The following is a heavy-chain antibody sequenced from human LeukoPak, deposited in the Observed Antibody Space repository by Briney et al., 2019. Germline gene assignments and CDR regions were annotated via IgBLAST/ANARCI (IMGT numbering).Heavy chain of an antibody. CDR2: ISVYNGDT. V-gene: IGHV1-18*01. CDR3: ARDPDYYDSSHPDY. D-gene: IGHD3-22*01. J-gene: IGHJ4*02. CDR1: GYTFTSFD. Sequence: ASVKVSCKASGYTFTSFDISWVRQAPGQGLEWMGWISVYNGDTSYAQKLQDRVTMTTDTSTSTAYMELRSLRSDDTAVYYCARDPDYYDSSHPDYWGQGTLVTVSS.